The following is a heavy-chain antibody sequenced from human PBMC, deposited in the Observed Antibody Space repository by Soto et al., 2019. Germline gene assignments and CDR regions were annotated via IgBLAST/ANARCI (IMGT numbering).Heavy chain of an antibody. V-gene: IGHV3-30-3*01. J-gene: IGHJ1*01. CDR2: ISYDGSNK. CDR1: GGNFRIYA. D-gene: IGHD3-22*01. Sequence: QRLCSAASGGNFRIYAMHWIRQAPGKGLEWVAVISYDGSNKYYVDSVKGRFTISRDNAKNSLYLQMNSLRAEDTAVYYCAAARDYDSTYVASWGQGRLVSGSS. CDR3: AAARDYDSTYVAS.